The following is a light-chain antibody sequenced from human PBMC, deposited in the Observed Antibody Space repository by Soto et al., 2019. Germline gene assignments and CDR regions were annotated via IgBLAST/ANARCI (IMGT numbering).Light chain of an antibody. CDR3: GTWDRSLSGQV. Sequence: QSVLTQPPSVSAAPGQRVTISCSGNFSNIGNYYVCWYQQLPGTAPKLLIYDNHKRPSGIPDRFSASKSVTSATLDITGLQTGDEADYYCGTWDRSLSGQVFAGGTKVTVL. CDR2: DNH. J-gene: IGLJ3*02. V-gene: IGLV1-51*01. CDR1: FSNIGNYY.